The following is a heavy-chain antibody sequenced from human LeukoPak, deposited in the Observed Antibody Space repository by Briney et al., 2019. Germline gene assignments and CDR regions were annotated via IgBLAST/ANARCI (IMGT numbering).Heavy chain of an antibody. CDR2: ISDSGDIP. CDR1: GFTFSIYA. Sequence: GGSLRLSCEASGFTFSIYAMRWVRQAPGKGLEWVSGISDSGDIPYYVDSVRGRFTNSRDNSKNTLYLQMNSLRADDTAVYYCAKDRAGYSGGRGFDYWGQGTLVTVSS. J-gene: IGHJ4*02. V-gene: IGHV3-23*01. D-gene: IGHD5-12*01. CDR3: AKDRAGYSGGRGFDY.